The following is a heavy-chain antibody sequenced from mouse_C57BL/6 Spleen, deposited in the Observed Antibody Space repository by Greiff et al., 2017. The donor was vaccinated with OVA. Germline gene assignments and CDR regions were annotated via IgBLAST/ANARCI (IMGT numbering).Heavy chain of an antibody. CDR1: GYTFTDYE. CDR3: TRGNNYYFDY. J-gene: IGHJ2*01. V-gene: IGHV1-15*01. D-gene: IGHD1-3*01. CDR2: IDPETGGT. Sequence: VKLVESGAELVRPGASVTLSCKASGYTFTDYEMHWVKQTPVHGLEWIGAIDPETGGTAYNQKFKGKAILTADKSSSTAYMELRSLTSEDSAVYYCTRGNNYYFDYWGQGTTLTVSS.